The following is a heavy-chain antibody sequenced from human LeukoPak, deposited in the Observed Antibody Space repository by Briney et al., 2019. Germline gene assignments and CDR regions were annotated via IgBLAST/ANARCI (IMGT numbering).Heavy chain of an antibody. CDR2: IIPIFGTA. Sequence: AASVKVSCKASGGTFSSYAISWVRQAPGQGLEWMGGIIPIFGTANYAQKFQGRVTITADESTSTAYMELSSLRSEDTAVYYCARSKLTGYQLLYRPSNAFDIWGQGTMVTVSS. CDR1: GGTFSSYA. CDR3: ARSKLTGYQLLYRPSNAFDI. J-gene: IGHJ3*02. V-gene: IGHV1-69*13. D-gene: IGHD2-2*02.